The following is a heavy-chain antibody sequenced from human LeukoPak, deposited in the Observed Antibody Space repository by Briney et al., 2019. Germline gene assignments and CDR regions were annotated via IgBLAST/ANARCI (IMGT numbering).Heavy chain of an antibody. CDR1: GFTFSSYA. CDR3: AKGPRYCSSTSCYRVPNYYYGMDV. CDR2: ISGSGGXT. J-gene: IGHJ6*02. Sequence: GGSLRLSCAASGFTFSSYAMSWVRQAPGKGLEWVSAISGSGGXTYXXESVKGRFTSSRDNSKNTLYLQMNSLRAEDTAVYYCAKGPRYCSSTSCYRVPNYYYGMDVWGQGTTVTVSS. D-gene: IGHD2-2*01. V-gene: IGHV3-23*01.